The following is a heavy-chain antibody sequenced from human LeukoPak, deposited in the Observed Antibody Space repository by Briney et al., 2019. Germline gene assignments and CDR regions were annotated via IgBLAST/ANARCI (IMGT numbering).Heavy chain of an antibody. CDR1: GFTFSNYG. D-gene: IGHD5-24*01. CDR3: AKDSRWLQLGY. V-gene: IGHV3-30*18. J-gene: IGHJ4*02. CDR2: ISYDGSNK. Sequence: GGSLRLSCAASGFTFSNYGMHWVRQAPGKGLEWVAVISYDGSNKYYADSVKGRFTISRDNSKNTLYLQMNSLRAEDTAVYYCAKDSRWLQLGYWGKETLVTVSS.